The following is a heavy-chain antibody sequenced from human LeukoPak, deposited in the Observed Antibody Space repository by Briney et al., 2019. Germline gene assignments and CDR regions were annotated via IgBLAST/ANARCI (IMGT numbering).Heavy chain of an antibody. CDR2: IYWDDDK. J-gene: IGHJ4*02. CDR3: AAGGMTMVVTPDFYFDY. D-gene: IGHD4-23*01. CDR1: GFSHSTSGVG. V-gene: IGHV2-5*02. Sequence: AGPTLVKPTQTRTLTCTFSGFSHSTSGVGVGWIRQPPGKALEWLALIYWDDDKRYSPSLKSRLTITKDTSKNHVVLTMTNMDPVDIATYYCAAGGMTMVVTPDFYFDYWGQGTLVTVS.